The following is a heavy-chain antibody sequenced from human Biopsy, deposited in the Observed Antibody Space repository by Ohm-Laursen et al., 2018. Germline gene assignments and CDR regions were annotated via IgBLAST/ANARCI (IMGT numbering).Heavy chain of an antibody. Sequence: VKISCKASGGTFINYAISWVRQAPGQGLEWMGGTIPMFGTANYAQMFQGRVTISADESTSTSYMELSSLTTEDTAIYYCARGPHSGSHSCFDYWGRGTLVTVSS. CDR2: TIPMFGTA. CDR1: GGTFINYA. V-gene: IGHV1-69*13. CDR3: ARGPHSGSHSCFDY. J-gene: IGHJ4*02. D-gene: IGHD1-26*01.